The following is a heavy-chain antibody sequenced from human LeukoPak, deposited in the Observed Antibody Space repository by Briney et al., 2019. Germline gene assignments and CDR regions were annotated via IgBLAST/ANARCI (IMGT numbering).Heavy chain of an antibody. CDR2: VYPGDSDT. CDR1: GYVFTSHW. Sequence: PGESLKISCKGAGYVFTSHWIGWVRQMPDKGREWMGIVYPGDSDTRYSPAFQGQLTILTDKTNNTAYPQGRNLKASDTALYSCARLGGNYYCYGMDVWGQGTTVTVSS. CDR3: ARLGGNYYCYGMDV. D-gene: IGHD4-23*01. V-gene: IGHV5-51*01. J-gene: IGHJ6*02.